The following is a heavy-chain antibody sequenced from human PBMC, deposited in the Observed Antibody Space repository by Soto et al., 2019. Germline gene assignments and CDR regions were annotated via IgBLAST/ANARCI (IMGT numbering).Heavy chain of an antibody. V-gene: IGHV4-59*01. CDR2: IQYSGRT. CDR3: TRGRALDP. CDR1: GGSISPYY. Sequence: QVQLQESGPGLVKPSETLSLTCTVSGGSISPYYWSCIRQPPGKGLEWIGYIQYSGRTNFNPSLMRRVTLSVDTSKNQFSLRLSSVTAAETAVYYCTRGRALDPWGQGTLVTVSS. J-gene: IGHJ5*02.